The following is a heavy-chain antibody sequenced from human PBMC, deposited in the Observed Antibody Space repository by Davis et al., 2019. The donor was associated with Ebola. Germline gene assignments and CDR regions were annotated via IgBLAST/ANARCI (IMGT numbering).Heavy chain of an antibody. Sequence: GGSLRLSCAASGFTFSSYSMNWVRQAPGKGLEWVSYISSSSSTIYYADSVKGRFTISRDNSKNTLYLQMNSLRAEDTAVYYCAKSYAPPDVYGYGMDVWGQGTTVTVSS. CDR2: ISSSSSTI. CDR3: AKSYAPPDVYGYGMDV. CDR1: GFTFSSYS. D-gene: IGHD5/OR15-5a*01. J-gene: IGHJ6*02. V-gene: IGHV3-48*01.